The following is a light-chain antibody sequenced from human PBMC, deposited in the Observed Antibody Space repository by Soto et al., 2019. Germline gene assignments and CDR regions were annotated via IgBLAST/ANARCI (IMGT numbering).Light chain of an antibody. CDR1: SGHSSYA. V-gene: IGLV4-69*01. CDR3: QNWGAGSP. Sequence: QLVLTQSPSASASLGASVKLTCTLSSGHSSYAIAWHQQQPEKGPRYLMKLNSDGSHSKGDGIPDRFSGSSSGAERYLTISSLQSEDEADYYCQNWGAGSPVGGGTKVTVL. J-gene: IGLJ2*01. CDR2: LNSDGSH.